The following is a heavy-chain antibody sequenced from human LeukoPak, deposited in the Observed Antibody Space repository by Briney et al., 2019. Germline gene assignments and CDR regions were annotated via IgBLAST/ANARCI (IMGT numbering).Heavy chain of an antibody. CDR2: ISYDGSNK. CDR1: GFTFSSYG. J-gene: IGHJ4*02. D-gene: IGHD6-19*01. CDR3: AKRLAMTGTYHFDY. Sequence: GRSLRLSCAASGFTFSSYGMHWVRQAPGKGLEWVAVISYDGSNKYYADSVKGRFTISRDNSKSTLYLQMNSLRAEDTAVYYCAKRLAMTGTYHFDYWGQGTLVTVSS. V-gene: IGHV3-30*18.